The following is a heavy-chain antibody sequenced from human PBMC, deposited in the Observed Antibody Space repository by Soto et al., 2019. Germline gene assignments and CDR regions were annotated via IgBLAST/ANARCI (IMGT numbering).Heavy chain of an antibody. CDR3: ARQGHSSGWYSGVYYYYYGMDV. J-gene: IGHJ6*02. CDR1: GYTFTSYG. V-gene: IGHV1-18*01. D-gene: IGHD6-19*01. CDR2: ISAYNGNT. Sequence: GASVEVSCKASGYTFTSYGISWVRQAPGQGLEWMGWISAYNGNTNYAQKLQGRVTMTTDTSTSTAYMELRSLRSDDTAVYYCARQGHSSGWYSGVYYYYYGMDVWAKGPRSPSP.